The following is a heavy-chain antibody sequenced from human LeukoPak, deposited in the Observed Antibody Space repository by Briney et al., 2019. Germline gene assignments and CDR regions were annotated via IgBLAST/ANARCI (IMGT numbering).Heavy chain of an antibody. CDR1: GGSISSGSYY. Sequence: SETLSLTCTVSGGSISSGSYYWSWIRQSAGKGLEWIGRIYTSGSTNYNPSLKSRVTISVDTSKNQFSLKLSSVTAADTAVYYCARDRIVVVPAAIPTHAFDIWGQGTMVTVSS. CDR2: IYTSGST. J-gene: IGHJ3*02. D-gene: IGHD2-2*01. V-gene: IGHV4-61*02. CDR3: ARDRIVVVPAAIPTHAFDI.